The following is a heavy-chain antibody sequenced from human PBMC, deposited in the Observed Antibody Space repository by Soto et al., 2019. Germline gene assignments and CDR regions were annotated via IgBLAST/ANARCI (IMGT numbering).Heavy chain of an antibody. Sequence: QVQLQESGPGLVKPSETLSLTCTVSGGSISSYYWSWIRQPPGKGLEWIGYIYCSGSTNYNPSLKSRVTIAVDTSKNQFSLKLSSVTAADTAVYYCARDRGYCSGGSCYWRGGNWFDPWGQGTLVTVSS. D-gene: IGHD2-15*01. CDR1: GGSISSYY. V-gene: IGHV4-59*01. J-gene: IGHJ5*02. CDR3: ARDRGYCSGGSCYWRGGNWFDP. CDR2: IYCSGST.